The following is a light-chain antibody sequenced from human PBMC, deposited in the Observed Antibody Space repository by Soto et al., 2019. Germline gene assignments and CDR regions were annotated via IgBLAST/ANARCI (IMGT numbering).Light chain of an antibody. J-gene: IGLJ1*01. V-gene: IGLV3-21*02. Sequence: SYELTQPPSVSVAPGQTASISCERLNSGVKSVHWYKQVTGQAPVLVVYDGGDRPSGIPARFSGSNSGNTATLTISRVEAGDEADYYCQVWDRTSDHSYVFGTGTKVTVL. CDR1: NSGVKS. CDR3: QVWDRTSDHSYV. CDR2: DGG.